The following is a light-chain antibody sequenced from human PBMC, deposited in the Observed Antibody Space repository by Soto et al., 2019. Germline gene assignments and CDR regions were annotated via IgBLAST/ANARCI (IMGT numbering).Light chain of an antibody. CDR3: HQYGSSPFT. V-gene: IGKV3-20*01. CDR2: GAS. J-gene: IGKJ3*01. Sequence: EIVLTQSPGTLALSPEERATLSCRATQSVNSNYFTWYQQKRGQAPRLLIHGASSRATGIPDRFSGSGSVTDFTLTISILEPEDFAVYYCHQYGSSPFTFGPGTKVGIK. CDR1: QSVNSNY.